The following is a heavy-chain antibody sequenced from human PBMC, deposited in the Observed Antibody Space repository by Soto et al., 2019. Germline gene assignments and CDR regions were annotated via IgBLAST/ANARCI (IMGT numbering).Heavy chain of an antibody. Sequence: QVQLVQSGAEVKKPGSSVKVSCKASGGTFSSYTISWVRQAPGQGLEWMGRIIPILGIANYAQKFQGRVTITADKSTSTAYMELSSLRSEDTAVYYCARRAYNYDILTGYPPFGMDVWGQGTTVTVSS. J-gene: IGHJ6*02. CDR1: GGTFSSYT. CDR3: ARRAYNYDILTGYPPFGMDV. CDR2: IIPILGIA. V-gene: IGHV1-69*02. D-gene: IGHD3-9*01.